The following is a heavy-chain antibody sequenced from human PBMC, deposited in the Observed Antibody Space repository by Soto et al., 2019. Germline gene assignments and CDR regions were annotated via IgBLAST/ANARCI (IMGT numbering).Heavy chain of an antibody. CDR3: ARGPDVLRYFDWLFDFDY. D-gene: IGHD3-9*01. V-gene: IGHV4-59*01. Sequence: PSETLSLTCTVSGGSISSYYWSWIRQPPGKGLEWIGYIYYSGSTNYNPSLKSRVTISVDTSKNQFSLKLSSVTAADTAVYYCARGPDVLRYFDWLFDFDYWGQGTLVTVSS. J-gene: IGHJ4*02. CDR1: GGSISSYY. CDR2: IYYSGST.